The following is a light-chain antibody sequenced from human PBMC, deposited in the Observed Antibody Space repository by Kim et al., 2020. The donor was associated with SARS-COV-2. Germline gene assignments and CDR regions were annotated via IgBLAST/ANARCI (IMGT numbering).Light chain of an antibody. Sequence: GQSITISRTGTGSGVGAYSYVAWYQQHSGKAPKLMIYGVTKRPSGVPDRFSASKSGNTASLTVSGLQADDEADYYCSSYAGNNNYVFGSGTKVTVL. J-gene: IGLJ1*01. V-gene: IGLV2-8*01. CDR2: GVT. CDR3: SSYAGNNNYV. CDR1: GSGVGAYSY.